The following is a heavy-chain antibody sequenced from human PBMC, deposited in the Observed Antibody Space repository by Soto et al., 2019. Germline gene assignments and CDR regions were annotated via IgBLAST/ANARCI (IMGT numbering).Heavy chain of an antibody. V-gene: IGHV3-33*01. D-gene: IGHD2-21*02. CDR2: IWYVGSNK. Sequence: QVQLVESGGGVVQPGRSLRLSCAASGFTFSSYGMHWVRQAPGKGLEWVAVIWYVGSNKYYADSVKGRFTISRDNSKNTLYLQMNSLRAEGTAVYYCARDGQVVVVTAIPYYGMDVWGQGTTVTVSS. CDR1: GFTFSSYG. J-gene: IGHJ6*02. CDR3: ARDGQVVVVTAIPYYGMDV.